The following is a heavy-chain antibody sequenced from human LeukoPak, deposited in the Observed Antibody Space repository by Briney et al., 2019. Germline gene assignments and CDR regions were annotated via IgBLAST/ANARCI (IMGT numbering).Heavy chain of an antibody. D-gene: IGHD6-19*01. V-gene: IGHV4-4*02. CDR1: GGSISSSNW. CDR2: IYHSGST. Sequence: PSETLSLTCAVSGGSISSSNWRSWVRQPPGKGLEWIGEIYHSGSTNYNPSLKSRVTISVDKSKNQFSLKLSSVTAADTAVYYCARAGYSSGWYLDYWGQGTLVTVSS. CDR3: ARAGYSSGWYLDY. J-gene: IGHJ4*02.